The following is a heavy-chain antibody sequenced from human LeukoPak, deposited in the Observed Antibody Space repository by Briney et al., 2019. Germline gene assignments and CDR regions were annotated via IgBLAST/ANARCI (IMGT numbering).Heavy chain of an antibody. D-gene: IGHD3-16*01. V-gene: IGHV3-23*01. CDR1: GFTLSSYM. CDR2: ISGSAGGT. CDR3: ATGEFYFDF. Sequence: GGSLRLSCVASGFTLSSYMMSWVRQAPGKGLEWVSSISGSAGGTFYSDSVRGRFTISRDNSKNTLYLQMNSLRAEDTALYYCATGEFYFDFWGQGTPVTVSS. J-gene: IGHJ4*02.